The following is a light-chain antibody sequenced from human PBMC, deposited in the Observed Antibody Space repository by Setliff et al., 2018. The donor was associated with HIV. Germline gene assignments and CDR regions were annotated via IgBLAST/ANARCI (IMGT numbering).Light chain of an antibody. J-gene: IGLJ1*01. V-gene: IGLV1-40*01. CDR2: GNS. Sequence: QSVLTQPPSVSGAPGQRVTISCTRSSSNIGAGYDVHWYQQLPGTAPKIHIYGNSNRPSGVPDRFSGSKSGTSASLAITGLQAEDEADYYCQSYDSSLSGSDVFGTGTKVTVL. CDR1: SSNIGAGYD. CDR3: QSYDSSLSGSDV.